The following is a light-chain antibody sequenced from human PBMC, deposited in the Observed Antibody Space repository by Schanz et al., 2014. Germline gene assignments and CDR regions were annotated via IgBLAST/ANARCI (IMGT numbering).Light chain of an antibody. Sequence: QSALTQPASVSGSPGQSITISCTGTSSDVGSYNLISWYQQHPGKAPKLMIYEGSKRPSGVSNRFSGSKSGNTASLTISGXXXXXXADYYCRSYAGTRSSPLYVFGTGTKLTVL. CDR2: EGS. J-gene: IGLJ1*01. CDR1: SSDVGSYNL. V-gene: IGLV2-23*01. CDR3: RSYAGTRSSPLYV.